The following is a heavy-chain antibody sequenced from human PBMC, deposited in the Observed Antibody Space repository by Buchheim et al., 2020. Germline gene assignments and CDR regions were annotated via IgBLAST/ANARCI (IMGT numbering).Heavy chain of an antibody. J-gene: IGHJ6*02. CDR1: GFTFSNYS. CDR2: ISGSGGSI. V-gene: IGHV3-23*04. Sequence: EVQLVESGGGLVKPGGSLRLSCAASGFTFSNYSMSWVRQAPGRGLEWVSSISGSGGSISNADSVKGRVTISRDNSKNPLYLQMNSLRAEDTAVYYCAKTRGASSYYYCYDIDVWGQGTT. CDR3: AKTRGASSYYYCYDIDV. D-gene: IGHD2-2*01.